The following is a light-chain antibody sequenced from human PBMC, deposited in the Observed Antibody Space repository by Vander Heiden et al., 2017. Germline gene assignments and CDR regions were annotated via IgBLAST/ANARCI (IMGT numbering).Light chain of an antibody. V-gene: IGLV2-18*02. CDR2: EVS. CDR3: SSYTSSSTLI. CDR1: SSDVGSYTR. J-gene: IGLJ2*01. Sequence: QSALTQPPSVSGSPGQAVTISCTGTSSDVGSYTRVSWYQQAPGTAPKLMIYEVSNRPSGVPDRFSGSKSGNTASLTISGLQAGDEADYYCSSYTSSSTLIFGGGTQLTVL.